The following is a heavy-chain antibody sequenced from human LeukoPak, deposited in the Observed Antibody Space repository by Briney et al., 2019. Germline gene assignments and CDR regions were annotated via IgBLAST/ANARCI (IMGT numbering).Heavy chain of an antibody. CDR3: ARSRYAPHFDY. V-gene: IGHV4-4*07. CDR1: GASINDYY. Sequence: SETLSLTCSVSGASINDYYWSWIRQPAGKGLEWIGRVYTGVSTIYNPSLERRVTMSVDTSRNQFSLNVNSVTAADTAVYYCARSRYAPHFDYWGQGTLVTVTS. D-gene: IGHD2-2*01. J-gene: IGHJ4*02. CDR2: VYTGVST.